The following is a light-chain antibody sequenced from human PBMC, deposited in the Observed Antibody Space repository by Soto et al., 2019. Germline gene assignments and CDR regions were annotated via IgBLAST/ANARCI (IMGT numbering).Light chain of an antibody. Sequence: QAVVTQEPSLTVSPGGTVTLTCASSTGAVTSGYYPGWLQQKPGQAPRALIYSTNNKHSWTPDRFSGSLLGGKAALTLSGVKPEDEAEYYCLLFSGGAVVFGGGTKVTVL. CDR2: STN. CDR1: TGAVTSGYY. CDR3: LLFSGGAVV. J-gene: IGLJ2*01. V-gene: IGLV7-43*01.